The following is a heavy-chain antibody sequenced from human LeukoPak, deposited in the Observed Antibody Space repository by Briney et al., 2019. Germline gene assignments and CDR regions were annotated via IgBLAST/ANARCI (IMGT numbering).Heavy chain of an antibody. D-gene: IGHD3-10*01. CDR3: ATEARDAWAFDI. CDR1: GDTFTYY. V-gene: IGHV1-2*02. Sequence: ASVKVSCKASGDTFTYYVHWVRQAPGQGLEWMGWINPNTGGSNYAQRFQGRVSMTRDTSISIAYMELSRLRSDDSAVYYCATEARDAWAFDIWGQGTMPTVSS. J-gene: IGHJ3*02. CDR2: INPNTGGS.